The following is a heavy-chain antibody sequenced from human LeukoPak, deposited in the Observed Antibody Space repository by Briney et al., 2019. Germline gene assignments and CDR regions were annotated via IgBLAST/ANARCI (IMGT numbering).Heavy chain of an antibody. V-gene: IGHV3-21*01. CDR3: ARDYYDSSGYLNWFDP. D-gene: IGHD3-22*01. CDR1: GFTFSSYS. Sequence: AGSLRLSCAASGFTFSSYSMNWVRQAPGKGLEWVSSISSSSSYIYYADSVKGRFTISRDNAKNSLYLQMNSLRAEDTAVYYCARDYYDSSGYLNWFDPWGQGTLVTVSS. CDR2: ISSSSSYI. J-gene: IGHJ5*02.